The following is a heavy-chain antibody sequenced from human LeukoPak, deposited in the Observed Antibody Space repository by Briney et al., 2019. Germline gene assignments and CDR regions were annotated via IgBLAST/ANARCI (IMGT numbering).Heavy chain of an antibody. CDR3: ARDRSDRYFDWSIDY. CDR2: ISYDGSNK. Sequence: PGGSLRLSCAASGFTFSSYAMHWVRQASGKGLEWVAVISYDGSNKYYADSVKGRFTISRDNSKNTLYLQMNSLRAEDTAVYYCARDRSDRYFDWSIDYWGQGTLVTVSS. D-gene: IGHD3-9*01. J-gene: IGHJ4*02. CDR1: GFTFSSYA. V-gene: IGHV3-30*04.